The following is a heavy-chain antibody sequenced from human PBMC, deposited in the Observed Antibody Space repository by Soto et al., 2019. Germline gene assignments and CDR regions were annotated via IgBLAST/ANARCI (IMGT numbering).Heavy chain of an antibody. CDR3: ARYIVVVVAAVYYLDY. D-gene: IGHD2-15*01. CDR2: ISGSGGST. CDR1: GFTFSSYA. Sequence: GGSLRLSCAASGFTFSSYAMSWVRQAPGKGLEWVSAISGSGGSTYYADSVKGRFTISRDNSKNTLYLQMNSLRAEDTAVYYCARYIVVVVAAVYYLDYWGQGTLVTVSS. J-gene: IGHJ4*02. V-gene: IGHV3-23*01.